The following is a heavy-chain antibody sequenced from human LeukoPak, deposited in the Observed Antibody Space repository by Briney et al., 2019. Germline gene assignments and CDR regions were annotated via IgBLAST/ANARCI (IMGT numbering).Heavy chain of an antibody. Sequence: GGSLRLSCAASGLTVSNNYMNWVRQAPGKGLEWVSVIHIDGTTYYADSVKGRFTISRDNSKNTLDLQMNSLRGEDTAVYFCAKRDYSDSSGYASLFEYWGQGTLATVSP. J-gene: IGHJ4*02. CDR1: GLTVSNNY. D-gene: IGHD3-22*01. CDR3: AKRDYSDSSGYASLFEY. CDR2: IHIDGTT. V-gene: IGHV3-53*01.